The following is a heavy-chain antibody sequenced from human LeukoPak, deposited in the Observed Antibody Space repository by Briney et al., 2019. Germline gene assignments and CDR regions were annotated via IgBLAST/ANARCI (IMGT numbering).Heavy chain of an antibody. J-gene: IGHJ5*02. V-gene: IGHV4-34*01. CDR1: GGSFSDYY. CDR2: INHSGST. D-gene: IGHD6-6*01. Sequence: SETLSLTCAVYGGSFSDYYWTWIRQPPGKGLEWIGEINHSGSTNYNPSLKSRVTISVDTSKNQFSLKLSSVTAADTAVYYCARAPGYSSSSGGLDPWGQGTLVTVSS. CDR3: ARAPGYSSSSGGLDP.